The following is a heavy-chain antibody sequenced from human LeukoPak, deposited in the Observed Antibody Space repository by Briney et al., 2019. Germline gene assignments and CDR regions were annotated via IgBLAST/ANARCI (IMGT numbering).Heavy chain of an antibody. CDR3: AKDQGPSSTGFGY. V-gene: IGHV3-33*06. J-gene: IGHJ4*02. D-gene: IGHD2-2*01. Sequence: PGGSLRLSCAASGFTFSSYGMHWVRQAPGKGLEWVAVIWYDGSNKYYADSVKGRFTISRDNPKNTLYLQMNSLRAEDTAVYYCAKDQGPSSTGFGYWGQGTLVTVSS. CDR1: GFTFSSYG. CDR2: IWYDGSNK.